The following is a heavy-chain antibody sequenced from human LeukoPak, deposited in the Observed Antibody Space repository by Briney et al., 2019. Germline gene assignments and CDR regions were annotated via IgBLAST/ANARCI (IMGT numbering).Heavy chain of an antibody. J-gene: IGHJ3*02. Sequence: PGGSLRLSCAASGFTVSSNYMSWVRQAPGKGLEWVSVIYSGGSTYYADSVKGRFTISRDNSKNTLYLQMNSLRAEDTAVYYCARDVRIVGATTPGAFDIWGQGTMVTVSS. CDR3: ARDVRIVGATTPGAFDI. V-gene: IGHV3-66*01. D-gene: IGHD1-26*01. CDR1: GFTVSSNY. CDR2: IYSGGST.